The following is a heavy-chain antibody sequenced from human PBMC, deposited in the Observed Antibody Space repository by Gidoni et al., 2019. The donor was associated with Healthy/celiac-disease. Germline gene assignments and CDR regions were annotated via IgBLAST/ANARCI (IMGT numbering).Heavy chain of an antibody. Sequence: QVQLVQSGAEVKKPGASVKVSCKASGYTVTGYYMHWVRQAPGQGLEWMGWINPNSGGTNYAQKFQGRVTMTRDTSISTAYMELSRLRSDDTAVYYCARDGGQLVLWRRAFDIWGQGTMVTVSS. CDR3: ARDGGQLVLWRRAFDI. CDR2: INPNSGGT. CDR1: GYTVTGYY. J-gene: IGHJ3*02. V-gene: IGHV1-2*02. D-gene: IGHD6-6*01.